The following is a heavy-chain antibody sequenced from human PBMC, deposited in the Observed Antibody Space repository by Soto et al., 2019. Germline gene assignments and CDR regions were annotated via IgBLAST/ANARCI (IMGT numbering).Heavy chain of an antibody. J-gene: IGHJ4*02. Sequence: QVQLVQSGAEVKKPESSVKVSCKAPGGTFSTYAISWVRQAPGQGLEWMGGIIPMFGTANYAQRFQDRVTVTADASTTTVYMVLSSLRSEDTAVYFCASGIQLWLRRINNGYSGWGQGTLVTVSS. CDR2: IIPMFGTA. V-gene: IGHV1-69*12. D-gene: IGHD5-18*01. CDR3: ASGIQLWLRRINNGYSG. CDR1: GGTFSTYA.